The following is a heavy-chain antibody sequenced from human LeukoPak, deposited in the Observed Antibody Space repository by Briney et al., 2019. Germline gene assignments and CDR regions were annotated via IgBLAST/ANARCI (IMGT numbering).Heavy chain of an antibody. J-gene: IGHJ1*01. CDR2: ISYDGGNK. V-gene: IGHV3-30*18. CDR1: GFTFSSYG. D-gene: IGHD6-19*01. Sequence: SGGSLRLSCAASGFTFSSYGMHWVRQAPGKGLEWVAVISYDGGNKYYADSVKGRFTISRDNSKNTLYLQMNSLRAEDTAVYYCAKDLRGQWEYFQHWGQGTLVTVSS. CDR3: AKDLRGQWEYFQH.